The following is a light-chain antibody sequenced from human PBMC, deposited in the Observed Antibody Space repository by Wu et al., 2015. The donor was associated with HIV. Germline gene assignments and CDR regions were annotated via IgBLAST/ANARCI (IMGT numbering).Light chain of an antibody. J-gene: IGKJ2*01. CDR3: QQYGTSPYT. V-gene: IGKV3-20*01. CDR1: QSVLQK. CDR2: GAS. Sequence: PGEDATPPRRASQSVLQKLSLYHQKPGQAPRLLIYGASNRPTGIPDRFSGSGSGTDFTLTISRLEPEDFAVYYCQQYGTSPYTFGQGTKLEIK.